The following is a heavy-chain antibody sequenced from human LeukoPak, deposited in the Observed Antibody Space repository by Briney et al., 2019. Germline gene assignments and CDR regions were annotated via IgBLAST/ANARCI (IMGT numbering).Heavy chain of an antibody. J-gene: IGHJ4*02. CDR2: IYYSGST. Sequence: SETLSLTCTVSGGSISSYYWSWIRQPPGKGLEWIGYIYYSGSTNYNPSLKSRVTISVDTSKNQFSLKLSSVTAADTAVYYCARLAMVRGVITGYYFDYWGQGTLVTVSS. D-gene: IGHD3-10*01. CDR3: ARLAMVRGVITGYYFDY. V-gene: IGHV4-59*08. CDR1: GGSISSYY.